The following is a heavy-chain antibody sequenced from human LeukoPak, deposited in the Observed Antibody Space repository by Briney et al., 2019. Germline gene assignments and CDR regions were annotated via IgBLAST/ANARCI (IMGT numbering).Heavy chain of an antibody. CDR1: GGSIGSSSYY. V-gene: IGHV4-39*01. Sequence: SETLSLTCTVSGGSIGSSSYYWGWIRQPPGKGLEWIGSIYYSGSTYYNPSLKSRCTISVDTSKNQFSLKLSSVTAADTAVYYCARHIPMVQGVTTDSEYYFDYWGQGTLVTVSS. J-gene: IGHJ4*02. CDR3: ARHIPMVQGVTTDSEYYFDY. D-gene: IGHD3-10*01. CDR2: IYYSGST.